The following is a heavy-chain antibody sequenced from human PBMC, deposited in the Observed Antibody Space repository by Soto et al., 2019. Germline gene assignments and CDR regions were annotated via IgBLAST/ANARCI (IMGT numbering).Heavy chain of an antibody. CDR1: GYTFTGYY. J-gene: IGHJ4*02. V-gene: IGHV1-2*04. CDR3: ARGSYYGDYTPFDY. CDR2: INTNSGGT. Sequence: APVKVSCKASGYTFTGYYMHWVRQAPEQGLVWMGWINTNSGGTNYAQKFQGWVTMTRDTSISTAYMGLRRLRSEDTAVYYCARGSYYGDYTPFDYWGQGTLVTVSS. D-gene: IGHD4-17*01.